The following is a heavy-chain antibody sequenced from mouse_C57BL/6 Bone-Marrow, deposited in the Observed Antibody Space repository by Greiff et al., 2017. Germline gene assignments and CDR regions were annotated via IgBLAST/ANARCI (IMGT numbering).Heavy chain of an antibody. Sequence: VQRVESGPELVKPGASVKLSCKASGYTFTSYDINWVKQRPGQGLEWIGWIYPRDGSTKYNEKFKGKATLPVALSSSPAYMELHSLTSEDSAVYFWARLEFDGSSGGWYFDVWGTGTTVTVSS. J-gene: IGHJ1*03. CDR2: IYPRDGST. CDR1: GYTFTSYD. D-gene: IGHD1-1*01. CDR3: ARLEFDGSSGGWYFDV. V-gene: IGHV1-85*01.